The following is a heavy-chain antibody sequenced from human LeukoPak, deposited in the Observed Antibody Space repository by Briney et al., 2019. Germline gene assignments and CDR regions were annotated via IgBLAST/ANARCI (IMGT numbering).Heavy chain of an antibody. CDR3: TSASSGMGYFDY. J-gene: IGHJ4*02. V-gene: IGHV3-49*04. Sequence: SLRLPCTASGFTFGDYVMSWVRQAPGKGLEWVGFIRSKAYGGTTEYAASVKGRFTISRDDSKSIAYLQMNSLKTEDTAVYYCTSASSGMGYFDYWGQGTLVTVSS. D-gene: IGHD3-22*01. CDR2: IRSKAYGGTT. CDR1: GFTFGDYV.